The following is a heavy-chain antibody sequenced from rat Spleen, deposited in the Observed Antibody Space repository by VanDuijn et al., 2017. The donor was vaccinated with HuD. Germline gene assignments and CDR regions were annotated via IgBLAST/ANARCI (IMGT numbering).Heavy chain of an antibody. CDR2: IDSAGST. J-gene: IGHJ2*01. Sequence: EVQLQESGPGLVKPSQSLSLTCSVTFYSITSSYRWSWVRKFPGNKLEWMGYIDSAGSTNYNPSLKSRISITRDTSKNQFFLQVNSVTTEDTATYYCVRHGYTRYYFDYWGQGVMVTVSS. D-gene: IGHD1-9*01. CDR1: FYSITSSYR. CDR3: VRHGYTRYYFDY. V-gene: IGHV3-3*01.